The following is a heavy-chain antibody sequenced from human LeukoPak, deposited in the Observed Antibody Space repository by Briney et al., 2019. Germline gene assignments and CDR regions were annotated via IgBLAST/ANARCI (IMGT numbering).Heavy chain of an antibody. CDR2: IYYSGRT. CDR1: GGSISSSSLY. V-gene: IGHV4-39*07. Sequence: SETLSLTCTVSGGSISSSSLYWGWIRQPPGKGLEWIGSIYYSGRTYYNPSLKSRVTISVDTSKNQFSLKLSSVTAADTAVYYCARYDVWGSYRAFDYWGQGTLVTVSS. J-gene: IGHJ4*02. D-gene: IGHD3-16*02. CDR3: ARYDVWGSYRAFDY.